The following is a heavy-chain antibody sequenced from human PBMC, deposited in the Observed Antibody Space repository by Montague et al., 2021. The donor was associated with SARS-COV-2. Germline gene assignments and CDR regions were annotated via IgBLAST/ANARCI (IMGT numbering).Heavy chain of an antibody. CDR2: IYSGGST. J-gene: IGHJ6*02. CDR3: ARDQRRYGSGSYYGPHYYYYGRDV. D-gene: IGHD3-10*01. V-gene: IGHV3-NL1*01. CDR1: GFTFSSYA. Sequence: SLRLSCAASGFTFSSYAMHWVRQAPGKGLEWVSVIYSGGSTYYADSVKGRFTISRDNSKNTLYLQMNSLRAEDTAVYYCARDQRRYGSGSYYGPHYYYYGRDVWGQGTTVTVSS.